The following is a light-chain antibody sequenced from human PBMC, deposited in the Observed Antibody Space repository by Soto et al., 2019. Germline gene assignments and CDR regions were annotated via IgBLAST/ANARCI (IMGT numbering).Light chain of an antibody. CDR3: GTWDSSLSAVV. J-gene: IGLJ2*01. CDR2: DSY. V-gene: IGLV1-51*01. Sequence: QSVLTQSPSVSAAPGQMVTISCSGSSSNIGNNYVSWYQQLPGTAPKLLIYDSYERPSGIPDRFSGSKSGTSATLGITGLQTGDEADYYCGTWDSSLSAVVFGGGTKLTVL. CDR1: SSNIGNNY.